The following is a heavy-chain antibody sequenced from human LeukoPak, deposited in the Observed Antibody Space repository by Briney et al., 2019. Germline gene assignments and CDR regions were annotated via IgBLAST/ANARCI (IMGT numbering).Heavy chain of an antibody. CDR1: HFTFSNYA. V-gene: IGHV3-30-3*01. CDR2: ISYDGNEK. J-gene: IGHJ4*02. Sequence: PGESLRLSCVAAHFTFSNYAMYWIRQAPGKGLEWVAVISYDGNEKYYADSVRGRFTISRDNSANTLYLQMNTLRAEDTAMYYCAREGLGLDFWGQGTLVTVSS. D-gene: IGHD3/OR15-3a*01. CDR3: AREGLGLDF.